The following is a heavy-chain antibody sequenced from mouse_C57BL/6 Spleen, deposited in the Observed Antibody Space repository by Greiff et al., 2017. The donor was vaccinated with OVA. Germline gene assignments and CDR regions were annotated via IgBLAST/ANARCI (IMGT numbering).Heavy chain of an antibody. D-gene: IGHD1-1*01. V-gene: IGHV1-15*01. Sequence: QVQLQQSGAELVRPGASVTLSCKASGYTFTDYEMHWVKQTPVHGLEWIGAIDPETGGTAYNQKFKGKAILTADKSSSTAYMELRSLTSEDSAVYYCTRGVYYGSSFTWYFDVWGTGTTVTVSS. CDR2: IDPETGGT. CDR3: TRGVYYGSSFTWYFDV. J-gene: IGHJ1*03. CDR1: GYTFTDYE.